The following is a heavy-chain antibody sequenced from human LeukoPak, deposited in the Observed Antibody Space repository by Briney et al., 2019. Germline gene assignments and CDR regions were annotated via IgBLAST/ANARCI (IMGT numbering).Heavy chain of an antibody. CDR1: GFTFSSYG. J-gene: IGHJ4*02. CDR3: AKGAPGDSSGYY. Sequence: PGGSLRLSCAASGFTFSSYGMHWVRQAPGKGLEWVAVISYDGSNKYYADSVKGRFTISRDNSKNTLYLQMNSLRAEDTAVYYCAKGAPGDSSGYYWGQGTLVTVSS. CDR2: ISYDGSNK. V-gene: IGHV3-30*18. D-gene: IGHD3-22*01.